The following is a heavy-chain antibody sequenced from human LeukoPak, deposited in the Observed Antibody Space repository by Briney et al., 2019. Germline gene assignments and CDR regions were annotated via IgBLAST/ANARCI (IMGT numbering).Heavy chain of an antibody. CDR2: ISWNSGSI. CDR3: AKDESSSSWYFDY. J-gene: IGHJ4*02. D-gene: IGHD6-13*01. V-gene: IGHV3-9*01. Sequence: GRSRRLSCAAAGFTFDDYAMHWVRQAPGKGMEWVSGISWNSGSIGYADSVKGRFTISRDNAKNSLYLQMNSLRAEDTALYYCAKDESSSSWYFDYWGQGTLVTVSS. CDR1: GFTFDDYA.